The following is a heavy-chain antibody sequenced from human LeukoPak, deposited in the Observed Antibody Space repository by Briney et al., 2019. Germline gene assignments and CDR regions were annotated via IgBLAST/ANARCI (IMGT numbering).Heavy chain of an antibody. Sequence: GGSLTLSCAASGFTFSSYSMNRVRQAPGKGLEWVSSISSSSSYIYYADSVKGRFTISRDNAKNSLYLQMNSLRAEDTAVYYCARLARFTGYLSWGQGTLVTVPS. CDR1: GFTFSSYS. J-gene: IGHJ5*02. D-gene: IGHD3-16*02. CDR2: ISSSSSYI. CDR3: ARLARFTGYLS. V-gene: IGHV3-21*01.